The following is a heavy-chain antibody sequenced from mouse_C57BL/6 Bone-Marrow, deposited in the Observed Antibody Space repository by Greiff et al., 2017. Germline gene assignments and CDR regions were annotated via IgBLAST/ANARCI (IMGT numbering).Heavy chain of an antibody. D-gene: IGHD2-2*01. J-gene: IGHJ1*03. CDR1: GYTFTSYW. V-gene: IGHV1-50*01. Sequence: QVQLQQPGAELVKPGASVKLSCKASGYTFTSYWMQWVKQRPGQGLEWIGEIDPSDSYTNYNQKFKGKATLTVDTSSSTAYMQLSSLTSEDSAVYYCAREIYGNDADWYFDVWGTGTTVTVSS. CDR3: AREIYGNDADWYFDV. CDR2: IDPSDSYT.